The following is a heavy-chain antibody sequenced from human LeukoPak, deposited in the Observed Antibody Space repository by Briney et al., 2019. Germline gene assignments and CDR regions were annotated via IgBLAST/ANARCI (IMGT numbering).Heavy chain of an antibody. J-gene: IGHJ4*02. Sequence: SETLSLTCTVSGGSISSSNYYWGWIRQPPGTGLEWIGSIYYSGNTYYNPSLKSRATISVDASKNRFSLKLSSVTAADTAVYFCARHENIIIVPTAHAFDYWGQGTLVTVSS. CDR2: IYYSGNT. CDR1: GGSISSSNYY. CDR3: ARHENIIIVPTAHAFDY. D-gene: IGHD2/OR15-2a*01. V-gene: IGHV4-39*01.